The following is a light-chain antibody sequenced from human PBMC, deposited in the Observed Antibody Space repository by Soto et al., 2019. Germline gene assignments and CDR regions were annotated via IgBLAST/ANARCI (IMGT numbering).Light chain of an antibody. CDR2: RNN. CDR3: AAWDDSLSGREV. J-gene: IGLJ2*01. V-gene: IGLV1-47*01. Sequence: QSVLTQPPSASGTPGQRVTIYCSGSSSNIGSNYVYWYQQLPGTAPKLLIYRNNQRPSGVPDRFSGSKSGTSASLAISGLRSEDEADYYCAAWDDSLSGREVFGGGTKLTVL. CDR1: SSNIGSNY.